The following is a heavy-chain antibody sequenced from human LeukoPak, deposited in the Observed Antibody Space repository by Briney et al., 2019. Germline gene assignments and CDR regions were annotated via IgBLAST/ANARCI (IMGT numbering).Heavy chain of an antibody. D-gene: IGHD3-10*01. CDR2: IKSKTDGGTT. CDR1: GFTFSNAW. CDR3: TTNPRFGELLFS. J-gene: IGHJ4*02. V-gene: IGHV3-15*01. Sequence: TGGSLRLSCAASGFTFSNAWMSWVRQAPGKGLEWVGRIKSKTDGGTTDYAAPVKGRFTISRDDSKNTLYLQMNSLKTEDTAVYYCTTNPRFGELLFSWGQGTLVTVSS.